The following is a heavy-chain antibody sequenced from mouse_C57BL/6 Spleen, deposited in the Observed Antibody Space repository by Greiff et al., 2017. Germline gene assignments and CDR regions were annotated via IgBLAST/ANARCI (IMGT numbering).Heavy chain of an antibody. CDR1: GYAFSSYW. CDR3: ARAITTVLATDY. D-gene: IGHD1-1*01. CDR2: IYPGDGDT. J-gene: IGHJ2*01. V-gene: IGHV1-82*01. Sequence: VQLQQSEPELVKPGASVKISCKASGYAFSSYWMNWVKQRPGKGLEWIGRIYPGDGDTNYNGKFKGKATLTADKSSSTAYMQLSSLTSEDSAVYFCARAITTVLATDYWGQGTTLTVSS.